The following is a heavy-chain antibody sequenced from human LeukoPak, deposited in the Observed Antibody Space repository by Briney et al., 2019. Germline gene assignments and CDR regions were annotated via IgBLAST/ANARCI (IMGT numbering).Heavy chain of an antibody. CDR3: AKSRGESRGASNY. CDR2: ISGSGDTT. CDR1: GFTFSSYA. D-gene: IGHD1-26*01. Sequence: GGSLRLSCAASGFTFSSYAMNWVRQGPGKGLEWVSFISGSGDTTYYADSVKGRFTISRDSSKNTLYLQMNSLRAEDTAVYYCAKSRGESRGASNYWGQGTLVTVSS. V-gene: IGHV3-23*01. J-gene: IGHJ4*02.